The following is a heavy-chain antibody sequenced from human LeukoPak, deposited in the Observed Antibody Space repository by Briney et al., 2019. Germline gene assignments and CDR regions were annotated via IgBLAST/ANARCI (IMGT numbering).Heavy chain of an antibody. CDR1: GFTFSNSA. J-gene: IGHJ4*02. CDR3: AKRERQSFAY. V-gene: IGHV3-23*01. D-gene: IGHD6-19*01. CDR2: ITGSGSST. Sequence: GGSLRLSCAASGFTFSNSAMSWVRQAPGKGLEWVSRITGSGSSTFYADSVKGRFTISRDNSKNTVSLQMSGLRAEDTAVYYCAKRERQSFAYWGQGTLVTVSS.